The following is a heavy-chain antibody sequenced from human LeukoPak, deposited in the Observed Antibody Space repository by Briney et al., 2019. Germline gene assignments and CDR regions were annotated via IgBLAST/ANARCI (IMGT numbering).Heavy chain of an antibody. Sequence: SETLSLTCTVSGGSISSYYWSWIRQPAGKGLEWIGRIYTSGSTNYNPSLKSRVTMSVDTSKNQFSLKLSSVTAADTAVYYCARDEAYSSRAGKNWFDPWGQGTLVTVSS. CDR3: ARDEAYSSRAGKNWFDP. CDR1: GGSISSYY. D-gene: IGHD6-19*01. J-gene: IGHJ5*02. V-gene: IGHV4-4*07. CDR2: IYTSGST.